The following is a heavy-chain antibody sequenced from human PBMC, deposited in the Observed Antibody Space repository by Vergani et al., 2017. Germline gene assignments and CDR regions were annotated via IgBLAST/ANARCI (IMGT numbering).Heavy chain of an antibody. Sequence: EVQLVESGGGLVQPGGSLRLSCAASGFTVSSYEMNWVRQAPGKGLEWVSYISSSGSTIYYADSVKGRFTISRDNAKNSLYLQMNSLRAEDTAVYYCARGLWFGEGAPFDYWGQGTLVTVSS. CDR3: ARGLWFGEGAPFDY. CDR1: GFTVSSYE. J-gene: IGHJ4*02. V-gene: IGHV3-48*03. CDR2: ISSSGSTI. D-gene: IGHD3-10*01.